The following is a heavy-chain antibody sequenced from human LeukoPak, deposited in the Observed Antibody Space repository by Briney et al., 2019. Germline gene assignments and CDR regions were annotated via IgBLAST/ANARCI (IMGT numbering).Heavy chain of an antibody. CDR3: TTDEDWNYARKDV. J-gene: IGHJ6*02. D-gene: IGHD1-7*01. Sequence: PGGSLRLSCAASGFTFSHAWMSWVRQVPGKGLEWVGQTVSEIDGGTTDYAAPVKGGFTISRDDSKSTLYLQMNSLKIEDTAVYYCTTDEDWNYARKDVWGQGATVIVSS. CDR1: GFTFSHAW. V-gene: IGHV3-15*04. CDR2: TVSEIDGGTT.